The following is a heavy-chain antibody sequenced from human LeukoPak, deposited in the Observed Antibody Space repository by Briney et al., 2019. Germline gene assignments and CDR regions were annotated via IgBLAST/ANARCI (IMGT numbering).Heavy chain of an antibody. D-gene: IGHD5-18*01. CDR3: TRLWHRGYSYGWEDYFDY. Sequence: PGGSLRLSCAASGFTFSGSAMHWVRQASGKGLEWVGRIRSKANSYATAYAASVKGRFTISRDDSKNTAYLQMNSLKTEDTAVHYCTRLWHRGYSYGWEDYFDYWGQGTLVTVSS. V-gene: IGHV3-73*01. J-gene: IGHJ4*02. CDR1: GFTFSGSA. CDR2: IRSKANSYAT.